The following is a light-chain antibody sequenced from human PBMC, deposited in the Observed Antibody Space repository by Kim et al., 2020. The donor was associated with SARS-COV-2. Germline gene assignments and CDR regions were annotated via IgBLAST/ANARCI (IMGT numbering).Light chain of an antibody. CDR2: RNN. CDR1: RSNIGSNY. Sequence: QSVLSQPPSASGTPGQRVTISCSGSRSNIGSNYVYWYQQLPGTAPKVLIYRNNQRPSGVPDRFSASKSGTSASLAISGLRSEDESEYSCAAWDDSLSGWVFGGGTQLTVL. J-gene: IGLJ3*02. V-gene: IGLV1-47*01. CDR3: AAWDDSLSGWV.